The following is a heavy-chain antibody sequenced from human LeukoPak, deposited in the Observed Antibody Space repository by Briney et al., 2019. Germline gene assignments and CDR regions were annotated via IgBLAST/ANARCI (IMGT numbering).Heavy chain of an antibody. CDR2: IYYSGST. CDR3: ARDPSQRPMVRGDNWFDP. D-gene: IGHD3-10*01. J-gene: IGHJ5*02. Sequence: SETLSLTCTVSGGSISSSSYYWGWIRQPPGKGLEWIGSIYYSGSTYYNPSLKSRVTISVDTSKNQFSLKLSSVTAADTAVYYCARDPSQRPMVRGDNWFDPWGQGTLVTVSS. CDR1: GGSISSSSYY. V-gene: IGHV4-39*02.